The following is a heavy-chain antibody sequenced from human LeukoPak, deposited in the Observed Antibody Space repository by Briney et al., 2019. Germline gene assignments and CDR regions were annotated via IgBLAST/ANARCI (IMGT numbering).Heavy chain of an antibody. CDR1: GYTFTNYD. CDR3: ARWLVRGSRSSYFDY. J-gene: IGHJ4*02. V-gene: IGHV1-8*01. D-gene: IGHD6-6*01. Sequence: AASVKVSCKASGYTFTNYDFNWVRQATGQGLEWLGWMNPNSGATGYAQKFQGRVTMTRDTSINTAYMELSSLRSEDTAVYYCARWLVRGSRSSYFDYWGQGTLVTVSS. CDR2: MNPNSGAT.